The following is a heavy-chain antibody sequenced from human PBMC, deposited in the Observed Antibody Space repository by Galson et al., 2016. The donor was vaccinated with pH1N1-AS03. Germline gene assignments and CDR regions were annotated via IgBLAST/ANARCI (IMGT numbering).Heavy chain of an antibody. J-gene: IGHJ3*02. CDR3: ARDRGCRPDTFEI. D-gene: IGHD1-14*01. CDR1: GYTFSTYG. Sequence: SVKVSCKASGYTFSTYGISWVRQAPGQGLEWMGWISGYDDDTNYAQNVAGRVTMTTDKSTSTVYMELKSLRSDDTAVYYCARDRGCRPDTFEIWGQGTWGTVSS. V-gene: IGHV1-18*04. CDR2: ISGYDDDT.